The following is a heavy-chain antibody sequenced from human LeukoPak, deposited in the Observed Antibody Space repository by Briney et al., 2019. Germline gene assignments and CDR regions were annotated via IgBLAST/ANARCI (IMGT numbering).Heavy chain of an antibody. CDR1: GFTFSNYA. V-gene: IGHV3-23*01. D-gene: IGHD5-24*01. J-gene: IGHJ3*02. Sequence: GGTLRLSCAASGFTFSNYAMSWVRQAPGKGLEWVSAISGSGGSTYYADSVKGRFTISRDNSKNTLYLQMNSLRAEDTAVYYCAKDPEMATIADAFDIWGQGTMVTVSS. CDR2: ISGSGGST. CDR3: AKDPEMATIADAFDI.